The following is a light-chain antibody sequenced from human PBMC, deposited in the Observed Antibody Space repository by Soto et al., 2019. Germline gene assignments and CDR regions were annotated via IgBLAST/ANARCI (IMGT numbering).Light chain of an antibody. J-gene: IGLJ1*01. CDR1: SNDVGGFNY. CDR2: DVT. V-gene: IGLV2-14*03. CDR3: TSFTSGSTPYV. Sequence: QLVLTQPASVSGSPGQSITISCTGTSNDVGGFNYVSWYQQLPGKAPKLVIYDVTHRTSGVSDRFSGSRSGNTASLTISGLQAEDEADYYCTSFTSGSTPYVLGTGTKVTVL.